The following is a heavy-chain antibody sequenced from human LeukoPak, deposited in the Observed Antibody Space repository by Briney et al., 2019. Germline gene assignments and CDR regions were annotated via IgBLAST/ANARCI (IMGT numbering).Heavy chain of an antibody. CDR2: ISTDGSIT. J-gene: IGHJ4*02. Sequence: PGGSLRRSCVASGFTIRIYWMHWVRQAPGKGLVWVSRISTDGSITTNADSVKGRFTFSRDTAKNTLYLQMNTLRAEDTAVYYCARERGYSDSSGSLDYWGQGTLVTVSS. D-gene: IGHD3-22*01. CDR3: ARERGYSDSSGSLDY. CDR1: GFTIRIYW. V-gene: IGHV3-74*01.